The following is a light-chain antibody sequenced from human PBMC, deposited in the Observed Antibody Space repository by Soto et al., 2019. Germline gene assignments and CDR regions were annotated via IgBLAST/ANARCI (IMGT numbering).Light chain of an antibody. Sequence: QSALTQPPSASGSFGQSVTISCTGTSSDVGGYNYVSWYQQHPGKAPKLMIYEVSERPPGVPDRFSGSKSGNTASLTVSGLQADDEADYYCSSYSGTNYHYVFGTGTKLTVL. CDR1: SSDVGGYNY. CDR2: EVS. J-gene: IGLJ1*01. CDR3: SSYSGTNYHYV. V-gene: IGLV2-8*01.